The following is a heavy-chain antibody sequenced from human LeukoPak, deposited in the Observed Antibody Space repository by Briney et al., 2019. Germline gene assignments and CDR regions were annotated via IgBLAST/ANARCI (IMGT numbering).Heavy chain of an antibody. Sequence: GEPLKISCQGSGSRFTSYWIGWARQLPGKGLEWMGIIYPGDSDTRYSPSFQGQVTISADKSISTASLQWSGLKATDTAMSSWARRRGGIGEFLPRGFDPWGQGTLVTVSS. CDR3: ARRRGGIGEFLPRGFDP. J-gene: IGHJ5*02. D-gene: IGHD3-10*01. V-gene: IGHV5-51*01. CDR2: IYPGDSDT. CDR1: GSRFTSYW.